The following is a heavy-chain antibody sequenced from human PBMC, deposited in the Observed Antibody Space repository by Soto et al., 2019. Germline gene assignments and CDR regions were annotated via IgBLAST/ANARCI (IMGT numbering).Heavy chain of an antibody. J-gene: IGHJ4*02. CDR2: ISAVDGQI. D-gene: IGHD2-21*02. Sequence: QVQLVQSGTEVRKPGASVKLSCRASGYTFTNYPLHWVRQAPGQRPQWLGWISAVDGQIKYSQKFQGRVTLTTDTSASTTDMELSSLRSEDTAMYYCARGFRDPSFSGFDYWGQGALVTV. CDR3: ARGFRDPSFSGFDY. V-gene: IGHV1-3*01. CDR1: GYTFTNYP.